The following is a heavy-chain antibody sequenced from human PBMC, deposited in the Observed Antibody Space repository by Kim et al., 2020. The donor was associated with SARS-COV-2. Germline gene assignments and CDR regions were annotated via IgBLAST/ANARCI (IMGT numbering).Heavy chain of an antibody. Sequence: GGSLRLSCAASGFTFSSYSMNWVRQAPGKGLEWVSSISSSSSYIYYADSVKGRFTISRDNAKNSLYLQMNSLRAEDTAVYYCARLGYCSSTSCYIVVYGMDVWGQGTTVTVSS. CDR1: GFTFSSYS. CDR2: ISSSSSYI. CDR3: ARLGYCSSTSCYIVVYGMDV. D-gene: IGHD2-2*02. V-gene: IGHV3-21*01. J-gene: IGHJ6*02.